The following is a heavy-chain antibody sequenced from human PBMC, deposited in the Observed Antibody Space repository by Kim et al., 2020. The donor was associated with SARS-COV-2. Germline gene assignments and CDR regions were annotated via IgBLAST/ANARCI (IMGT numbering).Heavy chain of an antibody. D-gene: IGHD2-2*02. CDR3: ARRAVVPAAIGYYYGMDG. V-gene: IGHV4-4*02. CDR2: IYHSGST. Sequence: SETLSLTCAVSGGSISSSNWWSWVRQPPGKGLEWIGEIYHSGSTNYNPSLKSRVTISVDKSKNQFSLKLSSVTAADTAVYYCARRAVVPAAIGYYYGMDGWGQGTTVTVSS. CDR1: GGSISSSNW. J-gene: IGHJ6*02.